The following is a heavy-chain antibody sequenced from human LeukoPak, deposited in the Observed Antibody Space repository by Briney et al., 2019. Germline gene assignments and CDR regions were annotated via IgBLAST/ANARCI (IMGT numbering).Heavy chain of an antibody. D-gene: IGHD3-22*01. J-gene: IGHJ6*02. CDR1: GFTFSSYW. V-gene: IGHV3-7*01. CDR3: ARANTDYYDSSGYYWARYYYGMDV. CDR2: IKQDGSEK. Sequence: PGGSLRLSCAASGFTFSSYWMSWVRQAPGKGLEWVANIKQDGSEKYYVDSVKGRFTISRDNAKNSLYLQMNSLRAEDTAVYYCARANTDYYDSSGYYWARYYYGMDVWGQGTTVTVSS.